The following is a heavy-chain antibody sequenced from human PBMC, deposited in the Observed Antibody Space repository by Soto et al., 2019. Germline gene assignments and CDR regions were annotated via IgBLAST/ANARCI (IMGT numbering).Heavy chain of an antibody. CDR1: GGTFSSYA. Sequence: GASVKVSCKASGGTFSSYAISWVRQAPGQGLEWMGGIIPIFGTANYAQKFQGRVTITADKSTSTAYMELSSLRSEDTAVYYCALVEMATMGFDYWGQGTLVTAPQ. CDR2: IIPIFGTA. J-gene: IGHJ4*02. CDR3: ALVEMATMGFDY. V-gene: IGHV1-69*06. D-gene: IGHD5-12*01.